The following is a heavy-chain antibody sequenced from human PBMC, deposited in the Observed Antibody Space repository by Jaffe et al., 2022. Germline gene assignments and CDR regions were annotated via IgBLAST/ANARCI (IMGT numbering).Heavy chain of an antibody. J-gene: IGHJ6*03. D-gene: IGHD1-26*01. Sequence: QVQLVQSGAEVKKPGSSVKVSCKASGGTFSSYAISWVRQAPGQGLEWMGGIIPIFGTANYAQKFQGRVTITTDESTSTAYMELSSLRSEDTAVYYCARGAQWELPSRDYYYYYYMDVWGKGTTVTVSS. V-gene: IGHV1-69*05. CDR2: IIPIFGTA. CDR1: GGTFSSYA. CDR3: ARGAQWELPSRDYYYYYYMDV.